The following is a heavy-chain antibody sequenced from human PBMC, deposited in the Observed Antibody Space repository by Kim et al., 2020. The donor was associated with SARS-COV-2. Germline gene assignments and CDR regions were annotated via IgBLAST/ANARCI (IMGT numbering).Heavy chain of an antibody. J-gene: IGHJ6*02. CDR2: IYYSGST. V-gene: IGHV4-59*01. Sequence: SETLSLTCTVSGGSISSYYWSWIRQPPGKGLEWIGYIYYSGSTNYNPSLKSRVTISVDTSKNQFSLKLSSVTAADTAVYYCARDGTADFPYYGMDVWGQGTTVTVSS. CDR1: GGSISSYY. D-gene: IGHD3-3*01. CDR3: ARDGTADFPYYGMDV.